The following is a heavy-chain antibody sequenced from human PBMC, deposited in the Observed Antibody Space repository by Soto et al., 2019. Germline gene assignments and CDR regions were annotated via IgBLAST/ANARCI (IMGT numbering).Heavy chain of an antibody. J-gene: IGHJ3*02. Sequence: SVKVTCKASGYTFTSNGSRWVRQAPGQGLEWMGWISAYNGNTNYAQKLQGRVTMTTDTSTSTAYMKLRSLRSDDTAVYYCARVPRSYNWNYGDAFDIWGQGTMVTVSS. D-gene: IGHD1-7*01. V-gene: IGHV1-18*01. CDR3: ARVPRSYNWNYGDAFDI. CDR1: GYTFTSNG. CDR2: ISAYNGNT.